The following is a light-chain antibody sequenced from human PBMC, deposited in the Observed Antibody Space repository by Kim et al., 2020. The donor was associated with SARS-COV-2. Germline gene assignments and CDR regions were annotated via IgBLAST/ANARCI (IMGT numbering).Light chain of an antibody. J-gene: IGLJ3*02. V-gene: IGLV3-1*01. CDR2: QDS. CDR3: QAWDRTTVV. CDR1: KLGNKY. Sequence: SVSPGHTASITCSGDKLGNKYTCWYQQKPGQSPVLVIYQDSKRPSGIPERFSGSNSGNTATLIISGTQAMDEADYYCQAWDRTTVVFGGGTQLTVL.